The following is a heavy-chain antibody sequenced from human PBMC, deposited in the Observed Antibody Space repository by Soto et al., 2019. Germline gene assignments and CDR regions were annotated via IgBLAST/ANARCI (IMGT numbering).Heavy chain of an antibody. CDR3: ASILYDILTGYYY. CDR2: IYHSGST. CDR1: GGSISSSNW. J-gene: IGHJ4*02. Sequence: SETLSLTCAVSGGSISSSNWWSWVRQPPGKGLEWIGEIYHSGSTNYNPSLKSRVTISVDKSKNQFSLKLSSVTAADTAVYYCASILYDILTGYYYWGQGTLVTVSS. D-gene: IGHD3-9*01. V-gene: IGHV4-4*02.